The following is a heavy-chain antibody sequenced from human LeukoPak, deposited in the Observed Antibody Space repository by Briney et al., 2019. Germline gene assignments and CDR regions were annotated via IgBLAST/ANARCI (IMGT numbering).Heavy chain of an antibody. V-gene: IGHV3-7*01. CDR1: GFTFNNYW. D-gene: IGHD5-18*01. Sequence: GGSLRLSCAASGFTFNNYWMTWVRRAPGKGLEWVAHIHESGSYQNYVDSVRGRFTVSRDNTKRVLYLQMDSLRAEDTAVYYCARDIPGGASFLDQWGQGTLVTVSS. CDR2: IHESGSYQ. CDR3: ARDIPGGASFLDQ. J-gene: IGHJ5*02.